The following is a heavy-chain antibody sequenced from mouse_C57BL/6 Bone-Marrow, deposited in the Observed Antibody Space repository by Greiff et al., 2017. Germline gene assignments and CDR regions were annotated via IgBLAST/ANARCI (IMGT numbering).Heavy chain of an antibody. CDR2: IYPGNSDT. J-gene: IGHJ2*01. CDR1: GYTFTSYW. Sequence: DVQLQQSGTVLARPGASVKMSCKTSGYTFTSYWMHWVKQRPGQGLEWIGAIYPGNSDTSSNQKFKGKAKLTAVTCASTADMELSSLTNEDSAVYYGTRKGFITTVVATRGDYWGKGTTLTVSS. V-gene: IGHV1-5*01. D-gene: IGHD1-1*01. CDR3: TRKGFITTVVATRGDY.